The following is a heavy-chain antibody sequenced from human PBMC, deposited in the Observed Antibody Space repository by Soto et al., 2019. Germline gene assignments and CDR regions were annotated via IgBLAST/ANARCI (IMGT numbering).Heavy chain of an antibody. J-gene: IGHJ4*02. D-gene: IGHD6-13*01. V-gene: IGHV1-3*01. Sequence: ASVKVSCKASGYSFSTHAMHWVRQAPGQGLEWVGWINSVNDHTIYSEKFQGRVTITSDTSATTAYMELSSLTSEDTAIYYCARGSTGYSSSWYRYWGQGTLVTVSS. CDR2: INSVNDHT. CDR3: ARGSTGYSSSWYRY. CDR1: GYSFSTHA.